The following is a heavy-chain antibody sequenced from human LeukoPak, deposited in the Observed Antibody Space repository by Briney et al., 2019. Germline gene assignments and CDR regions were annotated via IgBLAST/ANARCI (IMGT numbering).Heavy chain of an antibody. CDR2: INWDDQK. CDR3: AHRRDSSGYQYRYWFAP. Sequence: SGPTLVNPTQTLTLTCTFSGFSLTTSGVGVGWIRQPPGTALEWLALINWDDQKVYSPSLQSRLSITKDTSKNQVVLTMTNVDPVDTATYYCAHRRDSSGYQYRYWFAPWGQGTLVTVSS. D-gene: IGHD3-22*01. CDR1: GFSLTTSGVG. V-gene: IGHV2-5*02. J-gene: IGHJ5*02.